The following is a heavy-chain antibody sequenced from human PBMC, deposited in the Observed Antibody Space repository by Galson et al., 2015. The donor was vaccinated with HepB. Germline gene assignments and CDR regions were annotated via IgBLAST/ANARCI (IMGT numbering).Heavy chain of an antibody. J-gene: IGHJ6*02. CDR2: IFYSGTT. V-gene: IGHV4-59*01. Sequence: ETLSLTCSVSGGSMTGYHWSWIRQPPGKGLEWIGSIFYSGTTNYSPSLESRVTMSVDTSKKQPSLMLTSVTAADTAVYYCARGGLLEGSTSYGLDVWGQGTTVTVSS. D-gene: IGHD3-3*01. CDR3: ARGGLLEGSTSYGLDV. CDR1: GGSMTGYH.